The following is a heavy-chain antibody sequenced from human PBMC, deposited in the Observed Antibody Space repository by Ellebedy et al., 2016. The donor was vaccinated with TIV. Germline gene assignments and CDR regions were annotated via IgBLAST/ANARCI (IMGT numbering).Heavy chain of an antibody. J-gene: IGHJ4*02. CDR2: IYFIGTT. CDR3: ASGPYKGGFDS. Sequence: MPSETLSLTCTVSGGSINNGESYWSWIRQPPGKGLEWIGSIYFIGTTYYNPSLKSRVTISIDTSKDQFSLRLSSVTVADTAGFYCASGPYKGGFDSWGQGTLVTVSS. CDR1: GGSINNGESY. D-gene: IGHD1-1*01. V-gene: IGHV4-30-4*01.